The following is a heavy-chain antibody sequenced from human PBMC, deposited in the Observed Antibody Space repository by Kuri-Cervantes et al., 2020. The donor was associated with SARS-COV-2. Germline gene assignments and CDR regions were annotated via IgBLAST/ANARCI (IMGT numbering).Heavy chain of an antibody. CDR2: IYNSGST. CDR3: ARGGDYHLLCLEV. CDR1: GASIRSSFW. J-gene: IGHJ6*02. D-gene: IGHD2-2*01. Sequence: SETLSLTCAVSGASIRSSFWWNCVRQPPGKGLEWIGEIYNSGSTNYKPSLKSRVTISVDKSKDHFSLKLSSVTAADTAVYYCARGGDYHLLCLEVWGQGTTVTVSS. V-gene: IGHV4-4*02.